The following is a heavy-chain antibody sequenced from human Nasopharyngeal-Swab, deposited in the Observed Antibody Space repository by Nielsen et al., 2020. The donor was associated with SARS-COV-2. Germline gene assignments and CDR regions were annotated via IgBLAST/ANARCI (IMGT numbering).Heavy chain of an antibody. D-gene: IGHD5-18*01. CDR3: ARALGLLRGYGYGYSAYYYYGMDV. Sequence: GGSLRLSCAASGFTFSSYSMNWVRQAPGKGLEWVSYISSSSSTIYYADSVKGRFTISRDNAKNSLYLQMNSLRDEDTAVYYCARALGLLRGYGYGYSAYYYYGMDVWGQGTTVTVSS. J-gene: IGHJ6*02. CDR2: ISSSSSTI. CDR1: GFTFSSYS. V-gene: IGHV3-48*02.